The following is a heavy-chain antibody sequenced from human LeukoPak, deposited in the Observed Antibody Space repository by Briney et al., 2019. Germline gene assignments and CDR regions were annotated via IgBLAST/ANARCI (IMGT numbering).Heavy chain of an antibody. D-gene: IGHD3-3*01. J-gene: IGHJ5*02. Sequence: PSETLSLTCTVSGGSISSDYWSWIRQPAGKGLEWIGRIYTNESTNYNPSLKSRVTMSVDTSKNQLSLKMISVTDADTAMYYCARGVRRGITIFGVVGGWFDPWGQGTLVTVSS. CDR2: IYTNEST. CDR1: GGSISSDY. CDR3: ARGVRRGITIFGVVGGWFDP. V-gene: IGHV4-4*07.